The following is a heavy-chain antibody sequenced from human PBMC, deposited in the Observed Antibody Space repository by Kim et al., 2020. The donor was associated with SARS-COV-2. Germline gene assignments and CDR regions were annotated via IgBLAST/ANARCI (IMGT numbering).Heavy chain of an antibody. J-gene: IGHJ4*02. V-gene: IGHV1-3*01. CDR2: INAGNGNT. Sequence: ASVKVSCKASGYTFTSYAMHWVRQAPGQRLEWMGWINAGNGNTKYSQKFQGRVTITRDTSASTAYMELSSLRSEDTAVYYCARDGEEVRGVTRFDYWGQGTLVTVSS. D-gene: IGHD3-10*01. CDR1: GYTFTSYA. CDR3: ARDGEEVRGVTRFDY.